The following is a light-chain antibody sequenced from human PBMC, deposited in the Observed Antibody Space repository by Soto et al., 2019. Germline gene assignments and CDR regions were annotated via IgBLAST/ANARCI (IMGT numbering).Light chain of an antibody. Sequence: QSVLTQPASVSGSPGQSITISCTGTSXDVGGYNHVSWYQHHPGKAPKFMIYEVSNRPSGVSNRFSGSKSGNTASLTISGLQADDEADYYCNSHTSSNTRVFGTGTKLTVL. CDR3: NSHTSSNTRV. CDR2: EVS. CDR1: SXDVGGYNH. V-gene: IGLV2-14*01. J-gene: IGLJ1*01.